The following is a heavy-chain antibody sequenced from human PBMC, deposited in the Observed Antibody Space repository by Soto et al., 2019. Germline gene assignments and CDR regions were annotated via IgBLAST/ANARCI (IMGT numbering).Heavy chain of an antibody. CDR1: GFTFSTYV. CDR3: AKGRSYYYYYGVDV. CDR2: ILGGGAST. Sequence: PGGSLRLSCAASGFTFSTYVMNWVRQAPGQGLEWVSSILGGGASTYYADSVKGRFTISRDNSKSTLYLQMNSLRAEDTALYYCAKGRSYYYYYGVDVWGQGTTVTVSS. V-gene: IGHV3-23*01. J-gene: IGHJ6*02.